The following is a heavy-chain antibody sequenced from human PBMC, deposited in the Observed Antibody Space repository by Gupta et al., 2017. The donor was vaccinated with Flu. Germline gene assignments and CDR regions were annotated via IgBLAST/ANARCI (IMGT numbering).Heavy chain of an antibody. CDR2: IYWDDDK. V-gene: IGHV2-5*02. CDR1: GFSLSTRGVG. J-gene: IGHJ4*02. Sequence: QITLKESGPTLVNPTQTLTLTCTFSGFSLSTRGVGVGWIRQPPGKALEWLALIYWDDDKRYSPSLKSRLTITKDTSKNQVVLTMTNMDPVDTATYYCAHRMGGARAGSFDYWGQGTLVTVSS. CDR3: AHRMGGARAGSFDY. D-gene: IGHD3-10*01.